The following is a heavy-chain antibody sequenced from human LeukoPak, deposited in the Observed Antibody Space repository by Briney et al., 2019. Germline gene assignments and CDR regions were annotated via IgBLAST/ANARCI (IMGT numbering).Heavy chain of an antibody. CDR1: GFTFSSYV. V-gene: IGHV3-30-3*01. D-gene: IGHD5-24*01. CDR3: ARPTDGYNPDFDP. Sequence: GGSLRLSCAASGFTFSSYVMHWVRQAPGKGLEWVAVISYDGSNKDYADSVKGRFTISRDNSKNTLYLQMNSLRAEDTAVYYCARPTDGYNPDFDPWGQGTLVTVSS. J-gene: IGHJ5*02. CDR2: ISYDGSNK.